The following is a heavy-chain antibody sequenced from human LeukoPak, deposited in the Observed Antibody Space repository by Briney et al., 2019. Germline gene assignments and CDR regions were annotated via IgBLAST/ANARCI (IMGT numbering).Heavy chain of an antibody. V-gene: IGHV7-4-1*02. CDR2: ISTNTGNP. Sequence: ASLKVCCKASGYTVTSYAMHWVRRAPGHGLEGMGWISTNTGNPTYAPGFTGRFVFSLDTSVSTAYLQTSSLQAEDTAVYYCAREDDPGIAVSATSDYYYSMDVWGKGTTVTVSS. CDR3: AREDDPGIAVSATSDYYYSMDV. D-gene: IGHD6-19*01. CDR1: GYTVTSYA. J-gene: IGHJ6*03.